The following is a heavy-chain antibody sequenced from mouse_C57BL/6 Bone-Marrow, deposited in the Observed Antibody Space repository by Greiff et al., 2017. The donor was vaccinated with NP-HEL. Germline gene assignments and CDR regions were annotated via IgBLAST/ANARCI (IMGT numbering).Heavy chain of an antibody. CDR3: ARVTTVVEGYYFDY. CDR1: GYTFTDYY. Sequence: QVQLKESGPELVKPGASVKISCKASGYTFTDYYINWVKQRPGQGLEWIGWIFPGSGSTYYNEKFKGKATLTVDKSSSTAYMLLSSLTSEDSAVYFCARVTTVVEGYYFDYWGQGTTLTVSS. V-gene: IGHV1-75*01. D-gene: IGHD1-1*01. CDR2: IFPGSGST. J-gene: IGHJ2*01.